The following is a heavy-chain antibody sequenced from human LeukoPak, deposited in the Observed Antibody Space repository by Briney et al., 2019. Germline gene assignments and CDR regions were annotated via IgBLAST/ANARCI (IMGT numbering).Heavy chain of an antibody. V-gene: IGHV4-59*01. Sequence: PSETLSLTCTVSGGFISTYYWGWIRQPPGKRLEDLGYMYHSGIANYNPSLKSRVTISVDTSKNQFSLNLTSVTAADTAMYYCARGDGAYNYGYYFDYWGQGTLVTVSS. D-gene: IGHD5-18*01. CDR2: MYHSGIA. CDR1: GGFISTYY. J-gene: IGHJ4*02. CDR3: ARGDGAYNYGYYFDY.